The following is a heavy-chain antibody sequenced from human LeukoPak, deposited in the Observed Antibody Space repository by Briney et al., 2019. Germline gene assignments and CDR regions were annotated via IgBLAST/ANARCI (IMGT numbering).Heavy chain of an antibody. CDR2: IIPILGIA. J-gene: IGHJ4*02. V-gene: IGHV1-69*04. CDR3: ARDQDY. Sequence: SVKVSCKASGGPFRSYAISWVRQAPGQGLEWMGRIIPILGIANYAQKFQGRVTIAADKSTSTAYMELSSLRSEDTAVYYCARDQDYWGQGTLVTVSS. CDR1: GGPFRSYA.